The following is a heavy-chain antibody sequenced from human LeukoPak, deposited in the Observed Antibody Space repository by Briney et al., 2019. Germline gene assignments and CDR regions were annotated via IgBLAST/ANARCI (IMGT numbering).Heavy chain of an antibody. V-gene: IGHV4-59*01. CDR3: AREGRYRYGYNEYHSYMDI. J-gene: IGHJ6*03. CDR1: GGSISSYY. Sequence: PSETLSLTCTVSGGSISSYYWSWIRQPPGKGLEWIGYIYYSGSTNYNPSLKSRVTISVDTSKNQFSLKLSSVTAAETAVYYCAREGRYRYGYNEYHSYMDIWGKGITVTVSS. CDR2: IYYSGST. D-gene: IGHD5-24*01.